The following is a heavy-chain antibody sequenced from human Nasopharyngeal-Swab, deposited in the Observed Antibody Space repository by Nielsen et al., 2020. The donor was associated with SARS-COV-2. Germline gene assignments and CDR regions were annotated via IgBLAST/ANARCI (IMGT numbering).Heavy chain of an antibody. D-gene: IGHD7-27*01. CDR3: AKLGIGD. V-gene: IGHV1-2*06. Sequence: ASVKVSCKASGYTFTDYYMHWVRQAPGKGLEWMGRINPNSGDTNYAQKFQGRVTMTRDTSISTSYMELSRLRSDDTAVYYCAKLGIGDWGQGTLVTVSS. CDR1: GYTFTDYY. CDR2: INPNSGDT. J-gene: IGHJ4*02.